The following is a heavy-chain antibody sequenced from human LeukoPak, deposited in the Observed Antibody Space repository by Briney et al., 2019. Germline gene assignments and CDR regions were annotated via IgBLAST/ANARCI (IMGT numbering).Heavy chain of an antibody. CDR1: GYTFTGYY. Sequence: GASVKVSCKASGYTFTGYYMHWVRQAPGQGLEWMGWINPNSGGTNPAQKFQGRVSMTRDTSISTAYMELSRLRSDDTAVYYCARVGSDSNGWRRFDYWGQGTLVTVSS. V-gene: IGHV1-2*02. D-gene: IGHD6-19*01. CDR3: ARVGSDSNGWRRFDY. J-gene: IGHJ4*02. CDR2: INPNSGGT.